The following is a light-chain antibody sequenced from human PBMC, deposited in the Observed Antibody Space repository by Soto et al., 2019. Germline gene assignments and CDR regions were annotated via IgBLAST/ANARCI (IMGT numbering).Light chain of an antibody. Sequence: QSALTQPASVSGSPGQSITISCTGTSSDVGGYNYVSWYQQHPGKAPKLMIYEVSNRPSGVSNRFSGSKSGNTASLTISGLQAEYEAAYYCSSYTSSIPYVFGTGTKLTVL. CDR3: SSYTSSIPYV. V-gene: IGLV2-14*01. CDR2: EVS. J-gene: IGLJ1*01. CDR1: SSDVGGYNY.